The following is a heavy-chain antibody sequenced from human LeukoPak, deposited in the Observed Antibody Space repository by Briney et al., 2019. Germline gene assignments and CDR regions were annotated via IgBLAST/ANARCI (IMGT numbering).Heavy chain of an antibody. Sequence: SETLSLTCAVSGGSIARSHYYWSWIRQPPGKGLEWIGSIYYTRSTYYNPSLKSRVTISVDTSKNQFSLKLTSVTAADTAAYYCARGVTMIVVVIHDWYFDLWGRGTLVTVSS. J-gene: IGHJ2*01. CDR1: GGSIARSHYY. CDR2: IYYTRST. V-gene: IGHV4-39*01. CDR3: ARGVTMIVVVIHDWYFDL. D-gene: IGHD3-22*01.